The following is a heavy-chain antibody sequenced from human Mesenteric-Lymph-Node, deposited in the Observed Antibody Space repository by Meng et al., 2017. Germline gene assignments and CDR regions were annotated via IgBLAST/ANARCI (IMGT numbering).Heavy chain of an antibody. J-gene: IGHJ5*02. CDR3: ARTNYGDYNWFDP. CDR1: GGSLSSVGFY. V-gene: IGHV4-31*02. Sequence: QIQLKQACSGLVRPSPTLSLTVVVSGGSLSSVGFYWTWIRQHPGKDLEWIGYFSFSGSTYYHPSLRTRVAISIDTSTNQFSLKLTSVTAADTAVYFCARTNYGDYNWFDPWGQGTLVTVLL. D-gene: IGHD4-17*01. CDR2: FSFSGST.